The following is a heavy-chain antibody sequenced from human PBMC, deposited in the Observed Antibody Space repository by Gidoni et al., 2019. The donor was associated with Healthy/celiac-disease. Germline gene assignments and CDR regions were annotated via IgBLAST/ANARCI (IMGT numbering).Heavy chain of an antibody. D-gene: IGHD3-22*01. CDR1: GRSISSGGYY. V-gene: IGHV4-31*03. CDR3: ARDRGSGYYPYYFDY. Sequence: QVQLQDSGPGLVKPSQTLSLTCTVSGRSISSGGYYWSWIRQPPGKGLEWIGYTYYSGSTYYNPSLKSRVTISVDTSKNQFSLKLSSVTAADTAVYYGARDRGSGYYPYYFDYWGQGTLVTVSS. CDR2: TYYSGST. J-gene: IGHJ4*02.